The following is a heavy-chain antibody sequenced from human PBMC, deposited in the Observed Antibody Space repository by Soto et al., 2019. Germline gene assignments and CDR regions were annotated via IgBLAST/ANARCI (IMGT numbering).Heavy chain of an antibody. CDR1: GFAFNSYW. CDR2: IKGDGSDK. J-gene: IGHJ6*02. CDR3: ARHQPSYTYGMTV. Sequence: GGSLRLSCAASGFAFNSYWMSWVRQAPGKGLEWVANIKGDGSDKYYVDSVKGRFTISRDNARNSLYLQMNSLRAEDTAMYYCARHQPSYTYGMTVCGQGPTVTVYS. V-gene: IGHV3-7*01. D-gene: IGHD4-4*01.